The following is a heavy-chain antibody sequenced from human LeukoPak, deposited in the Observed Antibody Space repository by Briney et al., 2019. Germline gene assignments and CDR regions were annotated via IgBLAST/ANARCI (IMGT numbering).Heavy chain of an antibody. V-gene: IGHV4-4*07. CDR3: ARDQSGWYWFDP. J-gene: IGHJ5*02. CDR1: GGSISSYY. Sequence: SETLSLTCTVSGGSISSYYWSWIRQPPGQGLEWIGRIYTSGSTNYNPSLKSRVTMSVDTSKNQCSLKLSSVTAADTAVYYCARDQSGWYWFDPWGQGTLVPVSS. CDR2: IYTSGST. D-gene: IGHD6-19*01.